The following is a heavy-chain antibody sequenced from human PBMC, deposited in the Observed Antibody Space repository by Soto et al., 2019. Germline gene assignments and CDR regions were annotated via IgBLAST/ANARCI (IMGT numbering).Heavy chain of an antibody. CDR2: IYPTGEI. CDR1: GGSVTRSGYY. Sequence: SETLSLTCAVSGGSVTRSGYYWTWIRQSPGKGLEWIGNIYPTGEINYNPSLKSRVTMSLDMSKNQLSLTLTSVTAADTAAYYCERDSLLLTRIAAAGTGAGNGLDVWGQGTTVTVS. CDR3: ERDSLLLTRIAAAGTGAGNGLDV. J-gene: IGHJ6*02. D-gene: IGHD6-13*01. V-gene: IGHV4-61*08.